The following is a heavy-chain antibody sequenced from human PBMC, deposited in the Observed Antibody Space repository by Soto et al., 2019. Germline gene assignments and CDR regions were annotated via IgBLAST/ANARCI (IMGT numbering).Heavy chain of an antibody. D-gene: IGHD2-21*02. CDR3: AKDLDWDAYCGGDCYPRGGDY. CDR2: ISYDGSNK. V-gene: IGHV3-30*18. CDR1: GFTFSSYG. Sequence: QVQLVESGGGVVQPGRSLRLSCAASGFTFSSYGMHWVRQAPGKGLEWVAVISYDGSNKYYADSVKGRFTISRDNSKNTLYLQMNSLRAEDTAVYYCAKDLDWDAYCGGDCYPRGGDYWGQGTLVTVSS. J-gene: IGHJ4*02.